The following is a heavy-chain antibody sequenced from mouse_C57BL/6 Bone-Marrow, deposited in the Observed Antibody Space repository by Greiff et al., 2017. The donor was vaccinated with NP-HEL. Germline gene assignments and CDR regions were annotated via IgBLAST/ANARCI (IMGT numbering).Heavy chain of an antibody. J-gene: IGHJ2*01. CDR2: INYDGSST. Sequence: EVQLVESEGGLVQPGSSMKLSCTASGFTFSDYYMAWVRQVPEKGLEWVANINYDGSSTYYLDSLKSRFIISRDNAKNILYLQMSSLKSEDTATYYCARDYSNPLFYWGQGTTLTVSS. D-gene: IGHD2-5*01. CDR3: ARDYSNPLFY. CDR1: GFTFSDYY. V-gene: IGHV5-16*01.